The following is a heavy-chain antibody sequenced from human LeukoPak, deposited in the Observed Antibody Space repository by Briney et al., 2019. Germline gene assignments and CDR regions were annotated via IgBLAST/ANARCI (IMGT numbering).Heavy chain of an antibody. Sequence: GGSLRLSCAASGFTFSSYTMNWVRQAPGKGLEWVSYISSGSNTIYYADSVKGRFTISRDNAKKSLCLQMNSLRDEDTAVYYCARDGPTTVTHMPLDYWGQGTLVTVSS. J-gene: IGHJ4*02. CDR1: GFTFSSYT. V-gene: IGHV3-48*02. CDR3: ARDGPTTVTHMPLDY. CDR2: ISSGSNTI. D-gene: IGHD4-17*01.